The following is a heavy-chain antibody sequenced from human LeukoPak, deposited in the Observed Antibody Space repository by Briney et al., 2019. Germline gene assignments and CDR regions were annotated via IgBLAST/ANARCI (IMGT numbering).Heavy chain of an antibody. Sequence: GGSLRLSCAVSGFTFSSYGMHWVRQAPGKGLEWMAVISYDGTNKYYADPVKGRFTNSRDNSKNTLYLQMNSLRAEDTAVYYCAKDLNYDFWSGLGNWGQGTLVTVSS. CDR2: ISYDGTNK. CDR3: AKDLNYDFWSGLGN. V-gene: IGHV3-30*18. J-gene: IGHJ4*02. D-gene: IGHD3-3*01. CDR1: GFTFSSYG.